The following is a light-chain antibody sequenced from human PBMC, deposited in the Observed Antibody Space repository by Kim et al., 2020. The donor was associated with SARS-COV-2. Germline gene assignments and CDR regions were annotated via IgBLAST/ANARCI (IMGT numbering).Light chain of an antibody. V-gene: IGLV1-47*01. CDR1: TSNIGSNF. J-gene: IGLJ1*01. CDR2: RDN. CDR3: ASWDDSLTGLYV. Sequence: ELTQPPSASGTPGQRVTIPCSGSTSNIGSNFVYWYQQLPGTAPKLLIYRDNQRPSGVPDLFSGSKSGTSASLAISGLRSEDEADYYCASWDDSLTGLYVFGTGTKVTVL.